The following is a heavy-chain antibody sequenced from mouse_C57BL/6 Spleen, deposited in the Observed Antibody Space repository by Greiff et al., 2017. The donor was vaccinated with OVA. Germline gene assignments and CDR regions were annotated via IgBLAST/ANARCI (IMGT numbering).Heavy chain of an antibody. V-gene: IGHV1-52*01. Sequence: QVQLKQPGAELVRPGSSVKLSCKASGYTFTSYWMHWVKQRPIQGLEWIGNIDPSDSETHYNQKFKDKATLTVDKSSSTAYMQLSSLTSEDSAVYYCARWDDYYAMDYWGQGTSVTVSS. CDR1: GYTFTSYW. D-gene: IGHD4-1*01. CDR3: ARWDDYYAMDY. CDR2: IDPSDSET. J-gene: IGHJ4*01.